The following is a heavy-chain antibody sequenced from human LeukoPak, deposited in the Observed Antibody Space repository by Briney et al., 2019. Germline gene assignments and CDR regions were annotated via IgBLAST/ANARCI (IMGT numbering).Heavy chain of an antibody. CDR3: AGPSPSSSWYHRAFDI. D-gene: IGHD6-13*01. V-gene: IGHV1-69*13. CDR2: IIPIFGTA. CDR1: GGTFSSYA. J-gene: IGHJ3*02. Sequence: SVKVSCKASGGTFSSYAISWVRQAPGQGLEWRGGIIPIFGTANYAQKFQGRVTITADESTSTAYMELSSLRSEDTAVYYCAGPSPSSSWYHRAFDIWGQGTMVTVSS.